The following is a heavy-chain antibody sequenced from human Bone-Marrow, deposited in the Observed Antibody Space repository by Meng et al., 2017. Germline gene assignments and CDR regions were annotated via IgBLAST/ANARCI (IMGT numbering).Heavy chain of an antibody. Sequence: SVTVSCQASVYTFTHYYMHWVRQAPGQGLEWMGIINPSGGSTSYAQKFQGRVTMSRETATSTVYMELSSLRSEDTAVYYCARGPDPGGYCSGGSCYSPFDYWGQGTLVTVSS. V-gene: IGHV1-46*01. D-gene: IGHD2-15*01. CDR2: INPSGGST. CDR1: VYTFTHYY. J-gene: IGHJ4*02. CDR3: ARGPDPGGYCSGGSCYSPFDY.